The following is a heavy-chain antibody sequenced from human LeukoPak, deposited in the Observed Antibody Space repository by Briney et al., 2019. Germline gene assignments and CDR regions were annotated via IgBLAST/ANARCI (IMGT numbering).Heavy chain of an antibody. V-gene: IGHV1-18*01. CDR2: ISAYNGNT. CDR3: ARDDIVVVPAARPNWFDP. CDR1: GYTFTSYG. J-gene: IGHJ5*02. D-gene: IGHD2-2*01. Sequence: GASVKVSCKASGYTFTSYGISWVRQAPGQGLEWMGWISAYNGNTNYAQKLQGRVTMTPDTPTSTAYMELRSLRSDATAVYYCARDDIVVVPAARPNWFDPWGQGTLVTVPS.